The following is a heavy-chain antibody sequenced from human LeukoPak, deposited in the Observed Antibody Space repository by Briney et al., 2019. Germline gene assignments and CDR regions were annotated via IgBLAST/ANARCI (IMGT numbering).Heavy chain of an antibody. D-gene: IGHD4-17*01. V-gene: IGHV4-31*11. CDR2: IYYSGST. Sequence: PSETLSLTCAVSGGSISSGGYSWSWIRQPPGKGLEWIGYIYYSGSTYYNPSLKSRVTISVDTSKNQFSLKLSSVTAADTAVYYCARGPYGDPDAFDIWGQGTMVTVSS. CDR3: ARGPYGDPDAFDI. CDR1: GGSISSGGYS. J-gene: IGHJ3*02.